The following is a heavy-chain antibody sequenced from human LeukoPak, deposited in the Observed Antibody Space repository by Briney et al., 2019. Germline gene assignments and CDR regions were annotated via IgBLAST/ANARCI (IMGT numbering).Heavy chain of an antibody. J-gene: IGHJ6*03. CDR2: ISSSSSTI. V-gene: IGHV3-48*01. D-gene: IGHD2-15*01. CDR1: GFTFSSYS. CDR3: ARTLCIGSDSYYYYMDV. Sequence: GGSLRLSCAASGFTFSSYSMNWVRQAPGKGLEWVSYISSSSSTIYYADSVKGRFTISRDNAKNSLYLQMNSLRAEDTAVYYCARTLCIGSDSYYYYMDVWGKGTTVTISS.